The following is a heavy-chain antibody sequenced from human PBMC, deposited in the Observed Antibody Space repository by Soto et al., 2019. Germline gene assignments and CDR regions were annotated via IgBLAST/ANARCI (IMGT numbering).Heavy chain of an antibody. D-gene: IGHD3-22*01. CDR1: GFSFSDYS. Sequence: QVQLVESGGGVVQPGRSLSLSCAASGFSFSDYSMHWVRQAPGKGLEWVASISSTGMKQYYGDSVKGRLTISRDTSKNSLYLQMRSLRVEDTAVYYCARESWYSDSSGNYYSNYFDSWGQGTLVTVSS. CDR2: ISSTGMKQ. J-gene: IGHJ4*02. CDR3: ARESWYSDSSGNYYSNYFDS. V-gene: IGHV3-30*04.